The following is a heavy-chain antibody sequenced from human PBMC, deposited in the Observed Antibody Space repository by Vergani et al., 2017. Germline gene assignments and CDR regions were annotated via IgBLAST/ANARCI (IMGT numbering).Heavy chain of an antibody. V-gene: IGHV4-34*01. J-gene: IGHJ4*02. CDR2: INHSGST. Sequence: QVQLQQWGAGLLKPSETLSLTCAVYGGSFSGYYWSWIRQPPGKGLEWIGEINHSGSTNYNPSLKSRVTISVDTSKNQFSLKLSSVTAADTAVYYCATSRRANPNYFDYWGQGTLVTVAS. CDR3: ATSRRANPNYFDY. CDR1: GGSFSGYY.